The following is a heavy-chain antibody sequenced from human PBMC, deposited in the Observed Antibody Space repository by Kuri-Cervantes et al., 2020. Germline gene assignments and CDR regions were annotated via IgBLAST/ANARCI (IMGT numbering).Heavy chain of an antibody. CDR3: ARSGYVFLVFDH. CDR2: IYHSGST. J-gene: IGHJ5*02. Sequence: SCAVSGGSISSSNWWSWVRQPPGKGLEWIGEIYHSGSTNYNPSLKSRVTISVDKSKNQFSLKLSSVTAADTAVYYCARSGYVFLVFDHWGQGTLVTVSS. CDR1: GGSISSSNW. D-gene: IGHD5-12*01. V-gene: IGHV4-4*02.